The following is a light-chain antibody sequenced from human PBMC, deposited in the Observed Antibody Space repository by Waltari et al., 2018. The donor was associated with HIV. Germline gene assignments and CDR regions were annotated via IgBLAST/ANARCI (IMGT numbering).Light chain of an antibody. CDR1: ALATTY. CDR2: KDS. Sequence: SYELTQPHSVSVSPGQTARITCAGAALATTYAYWYQQKPGQAPVLVMYKDSERPSGIPERFSGSSSGTKVTLTISGVQAEDEADYHCQSADSSDISVFGGGTKLTVL. CDR3: QSADSSDISV. J-gene: IGLJ3*02. V-gene: IGLV3-25*03.